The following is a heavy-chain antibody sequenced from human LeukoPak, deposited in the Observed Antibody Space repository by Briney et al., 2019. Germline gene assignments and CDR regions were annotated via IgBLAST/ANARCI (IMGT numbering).Heavy chain of an antibody. CDR3: VIGVGWQPDY. CDR2: IYKIGTT. D-gene: IGHD2-15*01. Sequence: SETLSLTCTVFGDSVTGYFLNWVRQPPGKGLEWIGHIYKIGTTNYNPPLKSRLTISADTSKNQFSPQLRSVTAADTAVYYCVIGVGWQPDYWGQGALVTVSS. CDR1: GDSVTGYF. V-gene: IGHV4-59*02. J-gene: IGHJ4*02.